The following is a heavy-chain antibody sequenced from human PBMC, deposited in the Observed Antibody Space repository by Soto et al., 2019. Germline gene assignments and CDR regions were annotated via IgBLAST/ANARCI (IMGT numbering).Heavy chain of an antibody. J-gene: IGHJ6*02. CDR2: TIPALGKT. V-gene: IGHV1-69*10. CDR1: GDNFKKNV. CDR3: ARGPFRPSAMDV. D-gene: IGHD3-10*01. Sequence: SVKVSCKTSGDNFKKNVFTWVRQAPGQGLEWMGGTIPALGKTHYIEKFQGRVTITADDATRTVYMEVRDLTAEDTAIYYCARGPFRPSAMDVWGQGTTVTVSS.